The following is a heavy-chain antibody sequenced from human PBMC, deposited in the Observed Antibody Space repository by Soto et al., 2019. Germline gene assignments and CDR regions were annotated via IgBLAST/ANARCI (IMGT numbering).Heavy chain of an antibody. CDR3: ARGLIMVRGGLAPFDY. J-gene: IGHJ4*02. Sequence: LETLSLTWAVSGGSSSSSNWWSWVRKPPGKGLEWIGEIYHSGSTNYNPSLKSRVTISVDKSKNQFSLKLSSVTAADTAVYYCARGLIMVRGGLAPFDYWGQGTLVIVFS. CDR2: IYHSGST. CDR1: GGSSSSSNW. D-gene: IGHD3-10*01. V-gene: IGHV4-4*02.